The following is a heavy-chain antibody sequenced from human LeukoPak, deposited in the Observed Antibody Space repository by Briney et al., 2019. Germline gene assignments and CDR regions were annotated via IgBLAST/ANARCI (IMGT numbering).Heavy chain of an antibody. D-gene: IGHD6-19*01. V-gene: IGHV1-2*02. CDR2: INPNSGDM. J-gene: IGHJ4*02. Sequence: ASVRVSCKASGYTFTDHYMHWVRQAPGQGLEHMGWINPNSGDMKYAQKFQGRVTMTRDTSINTAYMELRSLRSDDTAAYYCARLYPSIPVAGSGNCFDSWGQGTLVTVSS. CDR3: ARLYPSIPVAGSGNCFDS. CDR1: GYTFTDHY.